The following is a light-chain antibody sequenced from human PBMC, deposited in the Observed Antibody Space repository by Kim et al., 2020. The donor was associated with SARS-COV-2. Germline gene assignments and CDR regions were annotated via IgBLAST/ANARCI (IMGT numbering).Light chain of an antibody. CDR1: SSDVGGYNY. J-gene: IGLJ3*02. Sequence: GPSTTIACTRTSSDVGGYNYVSWYKQHPGKAPKLMIYDVGSRPSGVSIRFAGSKSSNTASVTISRLQAEDEADYYCSSYTSGSTRVFGGGTKLTVL. V-gene: IGLV2-14*03. CDR2: DVG. CDR3: SSYTSGSTRV.